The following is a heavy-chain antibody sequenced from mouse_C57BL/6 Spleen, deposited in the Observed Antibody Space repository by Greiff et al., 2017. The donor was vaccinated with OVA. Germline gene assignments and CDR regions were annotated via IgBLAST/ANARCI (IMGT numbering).Heavy chain of an antibody. CDR1: GYTFTSYT. CDR2: INPSSGYT. Sequence: QVQLKQSGAELARPGASVKMSCKASGYTFTSYTMHWVKQRPGQGLEWIGYINPSSGYTKYNQKFKDKATLTADKSSSTAYMQLSSLTSEDSAVYYCARGYDYDRTWFAYWGQGTLVTVSA. D-gene: IGHD2-4*01. J-gene: IGHJ3*01. CDR3: ARGYDYDRTWFAY. V-gene: IGHV1-4*01.